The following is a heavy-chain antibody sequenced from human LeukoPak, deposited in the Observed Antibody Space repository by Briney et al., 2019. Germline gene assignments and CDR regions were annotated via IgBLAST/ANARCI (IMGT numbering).Heavy chain of an antibody. J-gene: IGHJ4*02. D-gene: IGHD3-22*01. V-gene: IGHV3-30*02. CDR2: IRYDGSNK. CDR1: GFTFSSYV. Sequence: GGSLRLSCAASGFTFSSYVMHWVRQAPGKGLEWVAFIRYDGSNKYYADSVKGRFTISRDNSKNTLYLQMNSLRAEDTAVYYCAKDGITMIVVAPSHFDYWGQGTLVTVSS. CDR3: AKDGITMIVVAPSHFDY.